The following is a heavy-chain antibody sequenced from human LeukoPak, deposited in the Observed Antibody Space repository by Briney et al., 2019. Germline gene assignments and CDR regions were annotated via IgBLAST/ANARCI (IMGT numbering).Heavy chain of an antibody. CDR3: ARGQGRLGELSFTIPPKYYFDY. Sequence: GASVKVSCKASGYTFTGYYMHWVRQAPGQGLEWMGWINPNSGGTNYAQKFQGRVTMTRDTSISTAYMELSRLRSDDTAVYYCARGQGRLGELSFTIPPKYYFDYWGQGTLVTVSS. D-gene: IGHD3-16*02. V-gene: IGHV1-2*02. CDR1: GYTFTGYY. CDR2: INPNSGGT. J-gene: IGHJ4*02.